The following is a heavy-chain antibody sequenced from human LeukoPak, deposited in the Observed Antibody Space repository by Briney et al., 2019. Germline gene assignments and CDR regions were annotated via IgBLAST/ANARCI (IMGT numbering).Heavy chain of an antibody. CDR1: GGTFSTYA. CDR3: ATGDYYGSGSYFH. CDR2: IIPILGIA. D-gene: IGHD3-10*01. J-gene: IGHJ4*02. V-gene: IGHV1-69*04. Sequence: ASVKVSCKASGGTFSTYAISWVRQAPGQGLEWMGRIIPILGIANYAQKFQGRVTITADKSTSTAYMELSSLRSEDTAVYYCATGDYYGSGSYFHWGQGTLVTVSS.